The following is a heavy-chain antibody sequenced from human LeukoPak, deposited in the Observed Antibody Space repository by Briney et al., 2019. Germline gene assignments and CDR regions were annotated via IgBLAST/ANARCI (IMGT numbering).Heavy chain of an antibody. CDR1: GYSISSGYY. D-gene: IGHD6-19*01. V-gene: IGHV4-38-2*01. Sequence: SETLSLTCAVSGYSISSGYYWGWIRQTPGKGLEWIGSIYHSGGTSYNSSLKSRVTISVDTSKNQFSLKLSSVTAADTAMYYCARNSSGYYFDYWGQGTLVTVSS. CDR2: IYHSGGT. J-gene: IGHJ4*02. CDR3: ARNSSGYYFDY.